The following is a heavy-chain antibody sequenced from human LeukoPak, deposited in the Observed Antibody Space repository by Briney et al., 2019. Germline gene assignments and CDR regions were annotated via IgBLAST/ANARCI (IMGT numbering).Heavy chain of an antibody. D-gene: IGHD4-23*01. CDR3: ARSPRVVTRLDY. J-gene: IGHJ4*02. V-gene: IGHV1-18*01. Sequence: ASVRVSCKASGYTFTNYGISWVRQAPGQGPEWMGWISPYSGNTDYAQKLQGRVTVTTDTSTSTAYMELRSLRSDDTAMYFCARSPRVVTRLDYWGQGTLVIVSS. CDR1: GYTFTNYG. CDR2: ISPYSGNT.